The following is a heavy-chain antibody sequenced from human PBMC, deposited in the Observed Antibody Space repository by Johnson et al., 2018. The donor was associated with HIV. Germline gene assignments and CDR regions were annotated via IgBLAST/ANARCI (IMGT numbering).Heavy chain of an antibody. D-gene: IGHD3-22*01. CDR1: GFTFSSYA. CDR2: ISGSGGST. V-gene: IGHV3-23*04. CDR3: ARGDYYDSSGFFIDAFDI. J-gene: IGHJ3*02. Sequence: VQLVESGGGLVQPGGSLRLSCAASGFTFSSYAMSWVRQAPGKGLEWVSAISGSGGSTYYADSVKGRFTISRDNAKNSLYLQMNSLRAEDTAVYYCARGDYYDSSGFFIDAFDIWGQGTVVTVSS.